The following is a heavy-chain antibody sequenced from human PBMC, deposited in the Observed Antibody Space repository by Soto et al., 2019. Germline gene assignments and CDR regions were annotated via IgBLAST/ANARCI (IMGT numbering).Heavy chain of an antibody. CDR3: ARGFRGGDADWFDP. CDR1: GGSISSYY. V-gene: IGHV4-59*01. J-gene: IGHJ5*02. Sequence: PSETLSLTCTVSGGSISSYYWSWIRQPPGKGLEWIGYIYYSGSTNYNPSLKSRVTISVNTSKNQFSLKLTSVTAADTAVYYCARGFRGGDADWFDPWGQGTLVTVSS. D-gene: IGHD2-21*02. CDR2: IYYSGST.